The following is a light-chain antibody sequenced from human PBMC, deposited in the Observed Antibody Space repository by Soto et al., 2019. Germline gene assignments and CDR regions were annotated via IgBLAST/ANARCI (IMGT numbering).Light chain of an antibody. V-gene: IGKV3-15*01. CDR3: PPYSNWPQYP. CDR1: QSVRTH. Sequence: LTQSPATLSVSPGESATLSCRASQSVRTHLAWYQQKPGQAPRLLIHGASTRATGIPDRFRGSGSETALTLTIRSLQSEDFAVYYCPPYSNWPQYPFGKGTKVDIX. J-gene: IGKJ2*01. CDR2: GAS.